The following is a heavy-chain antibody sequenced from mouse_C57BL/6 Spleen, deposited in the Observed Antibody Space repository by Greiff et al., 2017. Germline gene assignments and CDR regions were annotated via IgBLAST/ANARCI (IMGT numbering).Heavy chain of an antibody. CDR3: ARGGIYDGYYPYYCDY. D-gene: IGHD2-3*01. CDR1: GYTFTSYW. Sequence: QVQLQQPGAELVKPGASVKMSCKASGYTFTSYWITWVKQRPGQGLEWIGDIYPGSGSTNYNEKFKSKATLTVDTSSSTAYMQLSSLTSEDSAVYYCARGGIYDGYYPYYCDYWGQGTTLTVSS. J-gene: IGHJ2*01. CDR2: IYPGSGST. V-gene: IGHV1-55*01.